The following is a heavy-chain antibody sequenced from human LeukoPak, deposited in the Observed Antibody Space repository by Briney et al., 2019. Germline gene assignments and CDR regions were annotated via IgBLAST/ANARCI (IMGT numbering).Heavy chain of an antibody. J-gene: IGHJ2*01. Sequence: SETLSLTCDVSGDSISSYYWSWIRQSAGKGLEWLGRIYPSGSANYNPSLESRGTMSVDMSKNQFSLRLSSVTAADTAVYFCARDYNNWYFDLWGRGTLVTVSS. CDR1: GDSISSYY. V-gene: IGHV4-4*07. D-gene: IGHD5-24*01. CDR2: IYPSGSA. CDR3: ARDYNNWYFDL.